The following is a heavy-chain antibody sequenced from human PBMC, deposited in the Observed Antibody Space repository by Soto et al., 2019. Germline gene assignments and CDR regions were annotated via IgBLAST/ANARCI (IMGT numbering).Heavy chain of an antibody. D-gene: IGHD4-17*01. CDR3: ARDRVGNDY. Sequence: QVQLVQSGAEVKKPGASVKVSCKASGYTFTSYSMHWVRQAPGQTLEWLGWINTGNGNTQYPQKFQDRVTVTRDTSASTVYMELSSLNFEDTAMYYCARDRVGNDYWGQGTQVTVSS. J-gene: IGHJ4*02. CDR2: INTGNGNT. V-gene: IGHV1-3*04. CDR1: GYTFTSYS.